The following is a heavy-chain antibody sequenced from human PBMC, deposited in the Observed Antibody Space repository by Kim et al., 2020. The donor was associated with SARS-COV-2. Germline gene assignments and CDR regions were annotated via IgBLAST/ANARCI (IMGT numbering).Heavy chain of an antibody. CDR2: IYYSGST. CDR3: ARARITMIVIDAFDI. D-gene: IGHD3-22*01. CDR1: GGSISSGGYY. Sequence: SETLSLTCTVSGGSISSGGYYWSWIRQHPGKGLEWIGYIYYSGSTYYNPSLKSRVTISVDTSKNQFSLKQSSVTAADTAVYYCARARITMIVIDAFDIWGQGTMVTVPS. V-gene: IGHV4-31*03. J-gene: IGHJ3*02.